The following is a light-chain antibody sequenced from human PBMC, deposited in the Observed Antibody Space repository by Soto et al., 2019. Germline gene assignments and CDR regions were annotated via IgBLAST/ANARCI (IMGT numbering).Light chain of an antibody. CDR3: QQRSNWVT. V-gene: IGKV3-11*01. J-gene: IGKJ4*01. Sequence: EIVLTQSPATLSLSPGERATLSCRASQSVSSYLAWYQQKPGQAPRLLIYDASNRATGIPARFSGSGSGTDFPLPISSLEPEDFAVYYCQQRSNWVTFGGGTKVEIK. CDR2: DAS. CDR1: QSVSSY.